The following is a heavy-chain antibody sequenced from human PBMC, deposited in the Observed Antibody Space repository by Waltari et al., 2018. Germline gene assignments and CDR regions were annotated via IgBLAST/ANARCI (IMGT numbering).Heavy chain of an antibody. CDR3: ARLGTVTHSPDY. V-gene: IGHV4-39*01. D-gene: IGHD4-17*01. J-gene: IGHJ4*02. Sequence: QLQLQESGPGLVKPSETLSLTCTVSGASISSSSYSWGGIRQPPGKGLEWIGSIYYSGSTYYNPSLKSRVTISVDTSKNQFSLKLSSVTAADTAVYYCARLGTVTHSPDYWGQGTLVTVSS. CDR1: GASISSSSYS. CDR2: IYYSGST.